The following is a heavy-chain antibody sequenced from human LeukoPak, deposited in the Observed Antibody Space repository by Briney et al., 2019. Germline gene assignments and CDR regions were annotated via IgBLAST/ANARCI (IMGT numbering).Heavy chain of an antibody. J-gene: IGHJ4*02. Sequence: SETLSLTCAVSGGSISSGGYSWSWIRQPPGKGLEWIGYIYHSGSTYYNPSLKSRVTISVDRSKNQFSLKLSSVTAADTAVYYCAIAPIWMATNYFDYWGRGTLVTVSS. D-gene: IGHD5-24*01. CDR3: AIAPIWMATNYFDY. V-gene: IGHV4-30-2*01. CDR1: GGSISSGGYS. CDR2: IYHSGST.